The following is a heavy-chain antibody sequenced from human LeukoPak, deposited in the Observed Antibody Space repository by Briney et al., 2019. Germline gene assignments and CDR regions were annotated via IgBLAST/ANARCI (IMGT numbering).Heavy chain of an antibody. CDR3: ARQPNYSGSWYYYYYYMDV. J-gene: IGHJ6*03. Sequence: PSETLSLTCTVSGGSISSSSYYWGWIRQPPGKGLEWIGSIYYSGSTYYNPSLKSRVTISVDTSKNQFSLKLSSVTAADTAVYYCARQPNYSGSWYYYYYYMDVWGKGTTVTVPS. D-gene: IGHD6-13*01. V-gene: IGHV4-39*01. CDR2: IYYSGST. CDR1: GGSISSSSYY.